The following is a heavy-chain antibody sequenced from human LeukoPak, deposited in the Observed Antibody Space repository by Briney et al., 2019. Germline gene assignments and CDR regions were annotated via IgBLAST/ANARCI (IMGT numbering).Heavy chain of an antibody. V-gene: IGHV4-39*01. CDR2: IYYSRST. CDR3: ARQGITIFAPFDP. D-gene: IGHD3-3*01. J-gene: IGHJ5*02. CDR1: GGSISSSSYY. Sequence: PSETLSLTCTVSGGSISSSSYYWGWIRQPPGKGLEWIGSIYYSRSTYYNPSLKSRVTISVDTSKNQFSLKLSSVTAADTAVYYCARQGITIFAPFDPWGQGTLVTVSS.